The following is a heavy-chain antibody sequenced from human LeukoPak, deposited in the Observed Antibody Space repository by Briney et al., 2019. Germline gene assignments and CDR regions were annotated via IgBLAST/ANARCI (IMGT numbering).Heavy chain of an antibody. CDR3: AKNYDILTGYYVGGPADYYYYGMDV. V-gene: IGHV3-11*01. CDR1: GFTFSDYY. J-gene: IGHJ6*02. Sequence: SGGSLRLSCAASGFTFSDYYMSWIRQAPGKGLEWVSYISSSGSTIYYADSVKGRFTISRDNAKNSLYLQMNSLRAEDTAVYYCAKNYDILTGYYVGGPADYYYYGMDVWGQGTTVTVSS. CDR2: ISSSGSTI. D-gene: IGHD3-9*01.